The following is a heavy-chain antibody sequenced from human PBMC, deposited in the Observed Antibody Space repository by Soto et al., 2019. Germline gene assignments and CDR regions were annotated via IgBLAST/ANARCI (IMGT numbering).Heavy chain of an antibody. CDR3: GKDLMGEQWLGVMHY. J-gene: IGHJ4*02. D-gene: IGHD6-19*01. CDR1: GFSFSDYG. Sequence: QVQLEESGGNVVQPGRSLRLSCAASGFSFSDYGMHWVRQAPGKGLESVALLSYDGDKEYYADSVKGRFTISRDNFKNTVFLQMSSLRPEDTAVYYCGKDLMGEQWLGVMHYWGQGTLVTVSS. CDR2: LSYDGDKE. V-gene: IGHV3-30*18.